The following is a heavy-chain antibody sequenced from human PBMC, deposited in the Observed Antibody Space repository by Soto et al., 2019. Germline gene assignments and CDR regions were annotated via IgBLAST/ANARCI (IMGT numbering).Heavy chain of an antibody. CDR2: INPSAGIT. Sequence: QMQLVQSGAEVKRPGASVRVSCKSSGYTFTSFYIHWVRQAPGQGLEWMGIINPSAGITNFAQRFQGRVTMTRDMTTNTQYMELSMLKSDATAVYYCASSPACSSSWYGIPPDPSHGMDVLGQGTTVTVS. J-gene: IGHJ6*02. CDR3: ASSPACSSSWYGIPPDPSHGMDV. D-gene: IGHD6-13*01. CDR1: GYTFTSFY. V-gene: IGHV1-46*01.